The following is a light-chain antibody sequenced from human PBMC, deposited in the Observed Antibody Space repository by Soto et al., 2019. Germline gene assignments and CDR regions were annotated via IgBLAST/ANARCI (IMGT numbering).Light chain of an antibody. J-gene: IGLJ1*01. CDR1: SSDVGSHNL. Sequence: QSALTQPASVSGSPGQSITISCTGTSSDVGSHNLVSWYQQHPGKAPKLMIYEVNKRPSGVSNRFSGSKSGNTASLTISGLQAEDEADYYCQSYDSSLSGYVFGTGTKLTVL. V-gene: IGLV2-23*02. CDR3: QSYDSSLSGYV. CDR2: EVN.